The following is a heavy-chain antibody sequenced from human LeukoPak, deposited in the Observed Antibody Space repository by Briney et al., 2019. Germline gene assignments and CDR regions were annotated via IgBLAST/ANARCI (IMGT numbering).Heavy chain of an antibody. Sequence: GGSLRLSCVASGFTFNSYAMHWVRQAPGKGLEWVAIISYDGSNKYYAESVKGRFTISRDISKNTLYLQMNSLRPEDTAVYYCAKLHCSGGSCYSADSWGQGTLVTVSS. J-gene: IGHJ4*02. CDR2: ISYDGSNK. CDR1: GFTFNSYA. V-gene: IGHV3-30*18. D-gene: IGHD2-15*01. CDR3: AKLHCSGGSCYSADS.